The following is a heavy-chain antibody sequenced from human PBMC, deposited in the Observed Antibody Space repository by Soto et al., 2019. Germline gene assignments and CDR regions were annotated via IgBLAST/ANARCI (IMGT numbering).Heavy chain of an antibody. CDR2: IYHSGST. D-gene: IGHD2-2*01. J-gene: IGHJ5*02. Sequence: SDTLSLTCAVSGGSISSSNWWSWVRQPPGKGLEWIGEIYHSGSTNYNPSLKSRVTISVDKSKNQFSLKLSSVTAADTAVYYCARATVPAAILNWFDPWGQGTLVTVS. CDR1: GGSISSSNW. CDR3: ARATVPAAILNWFDP. V-gene: IGHV4-4*02.